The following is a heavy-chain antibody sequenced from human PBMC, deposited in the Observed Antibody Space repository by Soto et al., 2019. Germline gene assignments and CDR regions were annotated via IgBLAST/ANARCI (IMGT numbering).Heavy chain of an antibody. CDR3: AKAYCSGGSCYSADYYYYMDV. CDR1: GFIFSSYG. Sequence: GGSLRLSCAASGFIFSSYGMRWVRQAPGKGLEWVALISYDGGNKYFVDSVKGRFAISRDNSKNTLYLQMNSLRVEDTAVYYCAKAYCSGGSCYSADYYYYMDVWGKGTTVTVSS. D-gene: IGHD2-15*01. CDR2: ISYDGGNK. V-gene: IGHV3-30*18. J-gene: IGHJ6*03.